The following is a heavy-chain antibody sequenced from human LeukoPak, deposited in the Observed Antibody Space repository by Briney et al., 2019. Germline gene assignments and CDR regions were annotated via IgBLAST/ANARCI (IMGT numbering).Heavy chain of an antibody. CDR3: ARVGYNWNLWFDT. CDR1: GASISGYY. D-gene: IGHD1-7*01. J-gene: IGHJ3*02. CDR2: IYYSGST. V-gene: IGHV4-59*08. Sequence: SETLSLTCTVSGASISGYYWSWIRQPPGEGLEWIGYIYYSGSTNYYPSLRSRVTISVDASKNQFSLKVNSVTAADTAIYYCARVGYNWNLWFDTWGQGTKVTVSS.